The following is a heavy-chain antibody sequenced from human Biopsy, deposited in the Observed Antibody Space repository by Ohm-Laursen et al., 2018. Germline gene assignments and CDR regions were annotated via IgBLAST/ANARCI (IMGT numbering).Heavy chain of an antibody. CDR2: LNPVSGNS. J-gene: IGHJ5*02. V-gene: IGHV1-8*01. Sequence: SVKVSCKASGYTFTSYDITWVQQASGQGPEWIGWLNPVSGNSNFGQKFRGRVTVTSDTSISTAYMELSGLTSDDTATYYCGRAVRNQLLTDPWGQGTLVTVTS. CDR1: GYTFTSYD. CDR3: GRAVRNQLLTDP. D-gene: IGHD1-7*01.